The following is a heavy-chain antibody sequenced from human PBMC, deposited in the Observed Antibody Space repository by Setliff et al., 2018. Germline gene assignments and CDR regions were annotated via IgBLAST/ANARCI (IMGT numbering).Heavy chain of an antibody. D-gene: IGHD3-10*01. CDR3: ARLVGINSGSPDY. V-gene: IGHV5-51*01. Sequence: GESLKISCESSGYNFNAHWVGWVRQMPGKDLEWMGIIYPGDSETRYGLSFQGQVTISADRSISTAYLQWSSLKVSDTAIYYCARLVGINSGSPDYWGQGTLVTVSS. CDR1: GYNFNAHW. J-gene: IGHJ4*02. CDR2: IYPGDSET.